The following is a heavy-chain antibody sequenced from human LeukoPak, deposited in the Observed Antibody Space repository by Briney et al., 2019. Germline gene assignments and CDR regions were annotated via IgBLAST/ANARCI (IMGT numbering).Heavy chain of an antibody. CDR3: ATTPGEGSEYFQY. CDR1: GFTFDDYA. D-gene: IGHD3-10*01. V-gene: IGHV3-43*02. J-gene: IGHJ1*01. CDR2: ISGGGERT. Sequence: GGSLRLSCAASGFTFDDYAIDWVRQAPGKGLDWVSLISGGGERTYYTESVKGRFTISRDNSKNTLYLQMDSLRSEDTAFYFCATTPGEGSEYFQYWGQGTLVTVSS.